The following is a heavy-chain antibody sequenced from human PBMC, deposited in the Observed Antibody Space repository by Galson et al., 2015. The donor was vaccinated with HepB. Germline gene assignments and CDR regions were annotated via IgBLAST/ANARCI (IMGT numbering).Heavy chain of an antibody. D-gene: IGHD3/OR15-3a*01. J-gene: IGHJ4*02. V-gene: IGHV1-69*13. CDR3: ARSEGTGFYSPLDS. Sequence: SVKVSCKASGDSFSTYGFSWVRQAPGQGLEWMGGIIPLFQKANYAQKFQDRVTITADESTSTAYMEVNSLRSEDTAAYYCARSEGTGFYSPLDSWGQGTLVTVSS. CDR1: GDSFSTYG. CDR2: IIPLFQKA.